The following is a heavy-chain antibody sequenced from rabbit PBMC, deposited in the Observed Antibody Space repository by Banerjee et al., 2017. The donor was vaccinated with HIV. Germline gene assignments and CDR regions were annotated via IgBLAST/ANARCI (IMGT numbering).Heavy chain of an antibody. D-gene: IGHD1-1*01. V-gene: IGHV1S40*01. J-gene: IGHJ4*01. CDR2: IYAGYRGRT. CDR1: GFSFSSRHY. CDR3: ARHVTTNSGYFGL. Sequence: QSLEESGGDLVKPGASLTLTCTASGFSFSSRHYMCWVRQAPGRGLEWIACIYAGYRGRTYYASWAKGRFTISKTSSTTVTLQMTSLTAADTATYFCARHVTTNSGYFGLWGPGTLVTVS.